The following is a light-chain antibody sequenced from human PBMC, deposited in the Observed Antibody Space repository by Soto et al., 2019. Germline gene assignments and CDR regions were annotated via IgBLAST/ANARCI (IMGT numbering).Light chain of an antibody. CDR3: QSYDMCLNNHV. Sequence: QSVPTQPPSVSGAPRHGLTIPRTGSRSNIGTPSDVRWYQHLSGTARRLLIYVGDNRPSGVPERFSGSRSCTSASLAITGIQAEDEGDYYCQSYDMCLNNHVFGTGTNVTVL. CDR1: RSNIGTPSD. J-gene: IGLJ1*01. CDR2: VGD. V-gene: IGLV1-40*01.